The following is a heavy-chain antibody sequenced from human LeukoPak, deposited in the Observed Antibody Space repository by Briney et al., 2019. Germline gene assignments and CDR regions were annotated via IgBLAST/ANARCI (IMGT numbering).Heavy chain of an antibody. CDR1: GGSISSSSYY. Sequence: PSETLSLTCTVSGGSISSSSYYWGWIRQPPGKGLEWIGSIYYSGSTYYNPSLKSRVTISVDTSKNQFSLKLSSLTAADTAVYYCAKQYSYYDFWSGYRPNWFDPWGQGTLVTVSS. V-gene: IGHV4-39*01. CDR3: AKQYSYYDFWSGYRPNWFDP. CDR2: IYYSGST. J-gene: IGHJ5*02. D-gene: IGHD3-3*01.